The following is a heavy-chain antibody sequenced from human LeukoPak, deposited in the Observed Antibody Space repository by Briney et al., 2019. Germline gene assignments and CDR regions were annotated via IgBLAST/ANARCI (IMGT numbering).Heavy chain of an antibody. D-gene: IGHD1-20*01. CDR1: GFTFSGSA. V-gene: IGHV3-73*01. CDR3: TRLPLTEGSY. Sequence: GGSLRLSCAASGFTFSGSAMHWVRQASGKGLEWVGRIRSKANSYATAYAASVKGRFTISRDDSKDTAYLQMNSLKTEDTAVYYCTRLPLTEGSYCGQGTLVTVSS. CDR2: IRSKANSYAT. J-gene: IGHJ4*02.